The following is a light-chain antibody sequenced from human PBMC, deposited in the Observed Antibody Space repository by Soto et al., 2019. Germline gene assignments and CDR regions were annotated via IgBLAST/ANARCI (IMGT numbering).Light chain of an antibody. CDR2: DVS. CDR1: SSDVGGYNH. CDR3: SSYTSSSTYV. J-gene: IGLJ1*01. Sequence: QSVLTQPASVSGSPGQSITISCTGTSSDVGGYNHVSWYQHHPGKAPKVIIYDVSNRPSGVSNSFTGSKSGNTASLTFSGLQAEDEADYYCSSYTSSSTYVFGTGTKVTVL. V-gene: IGLV2-14*03.